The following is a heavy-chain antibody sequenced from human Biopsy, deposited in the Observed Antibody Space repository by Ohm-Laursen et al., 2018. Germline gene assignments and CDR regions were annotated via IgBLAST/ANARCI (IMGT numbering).Heavy chain of an antibody. J-gene: IGHJ3*02. CDR1: GGSISGSS. V-gene: IGHV4-59*08. CDR2: ISYSRDT. CDR3: AKHGSGWTEDDAFHI. Sequence: SQTLSLTCAVSGGSISGSSWSRIRQAPGQGLEWIGYISYSRDTNYNPSLKSRITISVDTSKNQFSQKLTCETAADTAVYYCAKHGSGWTEDDAFHIWGQGTMVTVSS. D-gene: IGHD6-19*01.